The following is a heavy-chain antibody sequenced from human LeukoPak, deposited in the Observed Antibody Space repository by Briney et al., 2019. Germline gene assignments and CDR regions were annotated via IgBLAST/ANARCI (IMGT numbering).Heavy chain of an antibody. J-gene: IGHJ4*02. D-gene: IGHD6-13*01. Sequence: GESLRLSCAASGFTFSNYAILWVRQAPGRGLEWVSSVDGGGGGTYYADSVKGRFTISRDNSKDTLYLQMNGLRAEDTAVYFCAKQSAGSAAWYSLHYDFWGQGTLVTVSS. CDR2: VDGGGGGT. CDR3: AKQSAGSAAWYSLHYDF. V-gene: IGHV3-23*01. CDR1: GFTFSNYA.